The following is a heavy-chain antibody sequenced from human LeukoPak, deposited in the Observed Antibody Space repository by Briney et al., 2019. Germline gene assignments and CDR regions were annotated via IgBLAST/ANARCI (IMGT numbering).Heavy chain of an antibody. CDR1: GYTFTSYD. CDR2: MNPNSGNT. D-gene: IGHD3-10*01. V-gene: IGHV1-8*01. Sequence: ASVKVSCKASGYTFTSYDINWVRQATGQGLEWMGWMNPNSGNTGYAQKFQGRVTMTRNTSISTAYMELSSLRSEDTAVYYCAKAVGVVVRGTTLYYYYYMDVWGKGTTVTISS. CDR3: AKAVGVVVRGTTLYYYYYMDV. J-gene: IGHJ6*03.